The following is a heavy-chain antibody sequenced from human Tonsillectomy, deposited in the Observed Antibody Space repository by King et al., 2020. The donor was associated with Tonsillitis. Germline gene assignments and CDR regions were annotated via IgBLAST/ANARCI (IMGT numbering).Heavy chain of an antibody. V-gene: IGHV1-8*02. J-gene: IGHJ4*02. CDR1: GYTFTSYD. CDR2: MNPYSGDT. Sequence: VQLVEXXAEVKKPGASVXVSCKASGYTFTSYDIXWVRQATGQGLEWMGWMNPYSGDTVYAQKFQGRVTMTRNTSITTAYMELSSLRSDDTAVYYCARXXDSXGXGTLVTXXS. CDR3: ARXXDS.